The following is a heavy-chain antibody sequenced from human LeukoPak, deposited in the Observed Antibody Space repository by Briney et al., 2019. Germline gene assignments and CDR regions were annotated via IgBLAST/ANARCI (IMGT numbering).Heavy chain of an antibody. D-gene: IGHD3-10*01. J-gene: IGHJ4*02. V-gene: IGHV4-30-4*01. CDR2: IYYSGST. CDR1: GGSISSSDYY. CDR3: AREASGSSDFDY. Sequence: SQTLSPACTVSGGSISSSDYYWSWIRQPPGKGLEWIGYIYYSGSTYYNPSLKSRVTISVDTSKNQFSLKLSSVTAADTAVYYCAREASGSSDFDYWGQGTLVTVSS.